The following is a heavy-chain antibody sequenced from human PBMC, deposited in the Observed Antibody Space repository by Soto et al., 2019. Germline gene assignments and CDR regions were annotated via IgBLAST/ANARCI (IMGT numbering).Heavy chain of an antibody. Sequence: GGSLRLSCAASGFTFSNAWMSWVRQAPGKGLEWVGRIKSKTDGGTTDYAAPVKGRFTISRDDSKNTLYLQMNSLKTEDTAVYYCTTDQGIYDILTPPPWFDPWGQGTLVTVS. CDR3: TTDQGIYDILTPPPWFDP. CDR2: IKSKTDGGTT. CDR1: GFTFSNAW. V-gene: IGHV3-15*01. D-gene: IGHD3-9*01. J-gene: IGHJ5*02.